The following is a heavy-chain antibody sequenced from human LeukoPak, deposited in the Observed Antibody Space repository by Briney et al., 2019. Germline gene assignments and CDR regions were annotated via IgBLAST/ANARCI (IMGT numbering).Heavy chain of an antibody. CDR2: ISSSSSTI. V-gene: IGHV3-48*01. Sequence: ETLSLTCAVYGGSFSGYYWSWVRQAPGKGLEWVSYISSSSSTIYYADSVKGRFTISRDNAKNSLYLQMNSLRAEDTAVYYCAREYCGGDCYSFYYGMDVWGQGTTVTVSS. CDR3: AREYCGGDCYSFYYGMDV. D-gene: IGHD2-21*02. CDR1: GGSFSGYY. J-gene: IGHJ6*02.